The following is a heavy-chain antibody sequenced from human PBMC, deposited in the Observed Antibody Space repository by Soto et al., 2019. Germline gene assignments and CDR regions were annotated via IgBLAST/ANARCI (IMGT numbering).Heavy chain of an antibody. CDR2: INHSGST. Sequence: SETLSLTCAVYGGSLSGYYWSWIRQPPGKGLEWIGEINHSGSTNYNPSLKSRVTISVDTSKNQSSLRLSSVTAADTAVYYCSRIAVSGPFTGFDNWGRGTRVTVSS. V-gene: IGHV4-34*01. J-gene: IGHJ4*02. CDR1: GGSLSGYY. CDR3: SRIAVSGPFTGFDN. D-gene: IGHD6-19*01.